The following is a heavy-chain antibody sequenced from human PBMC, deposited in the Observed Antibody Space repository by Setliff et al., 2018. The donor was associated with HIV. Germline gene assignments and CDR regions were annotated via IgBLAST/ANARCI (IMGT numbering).Heavy chain of an antibody. J-gene: IGHJ4*02. CDR3: ARDPSIGYYYDSSGSYFDY. V-gene: IGHV1-8*02. Sequence: ASVKVSCKASGYTFTSYDINWVQQATGQGLEWMGWMNPNSGNTGYAQKFQGRVTMTRNTSISTAYMELSSLRSEDTAVYYCARDPSIGYYYDSSGSYFDYWGQGTLVTVSS. CDR2: MNPNSGNT. CDR1: GYTFTSYD. D-gene: IGHD3-22*01.